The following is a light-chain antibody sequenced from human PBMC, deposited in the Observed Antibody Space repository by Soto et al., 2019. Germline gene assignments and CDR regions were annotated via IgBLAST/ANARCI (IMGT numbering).Light chain of an antibody. Sequence: DIQMTQSPSSLSASAGDRVTITCRASQRISSYLNWYQQKPGKAPKLLLYAASILQNGVPSRFSGSGYGTDFTLTISSLQPEDFANYYCQQSYSTPWTVGQGTKVEI. J-gene: IGKJ1*01. CDR1: QRISSY. CDR3: QQSYSTPWT. CDR2: AAS. V-gene: IGKV1-39*01.